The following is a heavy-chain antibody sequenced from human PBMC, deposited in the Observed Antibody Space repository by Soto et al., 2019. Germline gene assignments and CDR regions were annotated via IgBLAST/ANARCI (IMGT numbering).Heavy chain of an antibody. J-gene: IGHJ6*02. CDR2: IFPIGNT. D-gene: IGHD2-21*01. V-gene: IGHV4-4*07. CDR3: AGTLDIPTTYYYYGMDV. CDR1: RDYVNTFY. Sequence: SDTLSLICTVRRDYVNTFYWLELGQAAGKERDWIGRIFPIGNTDYSPSLKSRVTLSVDTSKHQISLKLRSVTAADTAVYYCAGTLDIPTTYYYYGMDVWGPGTTVTVSS.